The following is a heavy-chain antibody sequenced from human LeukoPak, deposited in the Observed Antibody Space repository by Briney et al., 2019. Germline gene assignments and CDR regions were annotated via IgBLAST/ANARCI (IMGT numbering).Heavy chain of an antibody. CDR2: IWYDGSNK. CDR1: GFTFSSYG. D-gene: IGHD3-22*01. V-gene: IGHV3-33*01. CDR3: ARPVYDSSGYLAY. J-gene: IGHJ4*02. Sequence: PGRSLRLSCAASGFTFSSYGMHWVRQAPGKGLEWVAVIWYDGSNKYYADSVKGRFTISRDNSKNTLYLQMNSLRAEDTAVHYCARPVYDSSGYLAYWGQGTLVTVSS.